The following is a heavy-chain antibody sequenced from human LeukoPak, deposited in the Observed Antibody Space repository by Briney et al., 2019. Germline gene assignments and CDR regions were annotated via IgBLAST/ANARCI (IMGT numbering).Heavy chain of an antibody. V-gene: IGHV3-48*01. CDR2: ITGSSNII. D-gene: IGHD3-22*01. CDR1: GFTFSSYS. J-gene: IGHJ4*02. CDR3: AKHSRGYYPPDY. Sequence: PGGSLRLSCAGSGFTFSSYSMSWVRQAPGKGLEWISYITGSSNIIHYADSVKGRFTISRDNGKNSLYLQMNSLRAEDTAVYYCAKHSRGYYPPDYWGQGTLVTVSS.